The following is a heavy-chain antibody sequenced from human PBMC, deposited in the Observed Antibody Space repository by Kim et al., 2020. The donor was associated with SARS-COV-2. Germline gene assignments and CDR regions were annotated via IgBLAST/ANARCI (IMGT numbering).Heavy chain of an antibody. J-gene: IGHJ5*02. CDR2: ISSSSSYI. CDR1: GFTFSSYS. D-gene: IGHD2-15*01. CDR3: ARGTGYCSGGSCYVGYWFDP. Sequence: GGSLRLSCAASGFTFSSYSMNWVRQAPGKGLEWVSSISSSSSYIYYADSVKGRFTISRDNAKNSLYLQMNSLRAEDTAVYYCARGTGYCSGGSCYVGYWFDPWGQGTLVTVSS. V-gene: IGHV3-21*01.